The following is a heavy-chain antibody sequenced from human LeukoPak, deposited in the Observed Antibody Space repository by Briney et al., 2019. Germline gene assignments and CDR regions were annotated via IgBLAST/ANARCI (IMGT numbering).Heavy chain of an antibody. V-gene: IGHV4-59*01. J-gene: IGHJ4*02. CDR3: ARGVYIAAAQYGY. D-gene: IGHD6-13*01. CDR2: IYYSGTT. Sequence: SETLSLTCTVSGGSISSYYWSWIRQPPGKGLEWIGHIYYSGTTNYSPSLKSRVTISVDTSKNQFSLKLSSVTAADTAVYYCARGVYIAAAQYGYWGQGTLVTVSS. CDR1: GGSISSYY.